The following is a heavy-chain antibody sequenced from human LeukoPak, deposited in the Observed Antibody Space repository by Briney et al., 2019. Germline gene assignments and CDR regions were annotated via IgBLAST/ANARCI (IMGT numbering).Heavy chain of an antibody. Sequence: GASVKVCCKASGYTFISYYMHWVRQAPGQGLEWMGIINPSSGSTSYAQKFQGRVTMTRDTSTSTVYMELSSLRSEDTAVYYCARGTSYSSSWYYVDYYYYGMDVWGQGTTVTVSS. CDR1: GYTFISYY. CDR3: ARGTSYSSSWYYVDYYYYGMDV. V-gene: IGHV1-46*01. J-gene: IGHJ6*02. D-gene: IGHD6-13*01. CDR2: INPSSGST.